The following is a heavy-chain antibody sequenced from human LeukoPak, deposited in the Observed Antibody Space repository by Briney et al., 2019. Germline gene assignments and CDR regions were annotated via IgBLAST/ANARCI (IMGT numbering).Heavy chain of an antibody. V-gene: IGHV3-66*01. Sequence: GGSLRLSCAASGFTVSSNYMSWVRQAPGKGLEWVSVIYSGGSTYYADSVKGRFTISRDNSKNTLYLQMNSLRAEDTAVYYCARDPMHSGYDEGRDYWGQGTLVTVSS. J-gene: IGHJ4*02. D-gene: IGHD5-12*01. CDR1: GFTVSSNY. CDR2: IYSGGST. CDR3: ARDPMHSGYDEGRDY.